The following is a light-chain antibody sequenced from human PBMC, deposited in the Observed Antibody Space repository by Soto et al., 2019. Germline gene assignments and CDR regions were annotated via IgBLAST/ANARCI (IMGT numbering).Light chain of an antibody. J-gene: IGKJ2*01. Sequence: EIVMTRSPATLSLSPGERATLSCRASQSVRRVLAWYQQKPGQAPRLLIYGASTRASGVPARFSGGGTGTEFTLTISSLQSEDFAVYFCQQYYDWYTFGQGTKVDIK. V-gene: IGKV3-15*01. CDR2: GAS. CDR1: QSVRRV. CDR3: QQYYDWYT.